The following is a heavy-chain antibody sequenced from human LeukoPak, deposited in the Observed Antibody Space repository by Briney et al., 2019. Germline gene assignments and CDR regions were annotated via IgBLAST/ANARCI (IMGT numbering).Heavy chain of an antibody. J-gene: IGHJ4*02. CDR2: ISSSVSTI. V-gene: IGHV3-48*03. CDR3: AKAPPYSSSWFQYYFDY. D-gene: IGHD6-13*01. Sequence: GGSLRLSCAASGFTFSSYEMNWVRQAPGKGLEWVSYISSSVSTIYYADSVKGRFTISRDNAKNSLYLQMNSLRAEDTALYYCAKAPPYSSSWFQYYFDYWGQGTLVTVSS. CDR1: GFTFSSYE.